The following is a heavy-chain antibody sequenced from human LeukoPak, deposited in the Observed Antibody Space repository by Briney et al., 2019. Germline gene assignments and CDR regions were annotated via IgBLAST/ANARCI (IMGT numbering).Heavy chain of an antibody. V-gene: IGHV3-23*01. Sequence: GGSLRLSCAVSGFTFSSYAMSWVRQAPGKGLEWVSGISAGGGSTYYADSVKGRFTISRDNSKNTLYLQMNSLRAEDTAVYYCARSSRYSSSSPTGYWGQGTLVTVSS. CDR1: GFTFSSYA. CDR2: ISAGGGST. D-gene: IGHD6-6*01. J-gene: IGHJ4*02. CDR3: ARSSRYSSSSPTGY.